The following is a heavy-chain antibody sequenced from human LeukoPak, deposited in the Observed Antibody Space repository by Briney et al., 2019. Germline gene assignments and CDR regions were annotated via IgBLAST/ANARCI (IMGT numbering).Heavy chain of an antibody. D-gene: IGHD1-26*01. CDR2: IYYSGST. CDR1: GCSISSSTYY. J-gene: IGHJ4*02. V-gene: IGHV4-39*01. Sequence: SETLSLTCTVSGCSISSSTYYWGWIRQPPGKGLEWIGSIYYSGSTYYNPSNNRRITISVNTCKYQFSLSLSSVTAADTAVYHCARHSGIGMAQLYFDYWGRGTLVTVSS. CDR3: ARHSGIGMAQLYFDY.